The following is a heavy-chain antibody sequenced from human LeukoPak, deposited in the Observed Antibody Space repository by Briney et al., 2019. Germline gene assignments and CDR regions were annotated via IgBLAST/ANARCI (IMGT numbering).Heavy chain of an antibody. CDR1: GYTFTGYY. V-gene: IGHV1-2*02. D-gene: IGHD6-13*01. CDR2: INPNSGGT. CDR3: ARDLFAAAGIFDY. J-gene: IGHJ4*02. Sequence: ASVKVSCKASGYTFTGYYMHRVRQAPGQGLEWIGWINPNSGGTNYAQKFQGRVTMTRDTSISTAYMELSRLRSDDTAVYYCARDLFAAAGIFDYWGQGTLVTVSS.